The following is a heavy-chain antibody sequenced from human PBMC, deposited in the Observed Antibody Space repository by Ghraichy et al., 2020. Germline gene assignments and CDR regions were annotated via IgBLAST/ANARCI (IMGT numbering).Heavy chain of an antibody. CDR1: GFIVSNNQ. Sequence: GGSLRLSCAASGFIVSNNQMTWVRQPPGKGLEWVSVIYAGGTTYYADSVKGRFTIPRDDSKNTLYLQMNSLRAEDTAVYYCAKGGNSPDYWGQGTLVTVSS. V-gene: IGHV3-53*01. CDR2: IYAGGTT. J-gene: IGHJ4*02. D-gene: IGHD4-23*01. CDR3: AKGGNSPDY.